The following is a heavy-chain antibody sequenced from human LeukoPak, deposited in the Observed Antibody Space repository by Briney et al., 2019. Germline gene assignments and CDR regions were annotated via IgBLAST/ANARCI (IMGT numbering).Heavy chain of an antibody. Sequence: SETLSLTCTVSGGSISSYYWSWIRQPPGEGLEWIGYIYYSGSTNYNPTLKSRFTISVDTSKNQFSLKLSSVTAADTAVYYCAATGPDIAVAWDWFDPWGQGTLVTVSS. CDR2: IYYSGST. D-gene: IGHD6-19*01. J-gene: IGHJ5*02. V-gene: IGHV4-59*08. CDR3: AATGPDIAVAWDWFDP. CDR1: GGSISSYY.